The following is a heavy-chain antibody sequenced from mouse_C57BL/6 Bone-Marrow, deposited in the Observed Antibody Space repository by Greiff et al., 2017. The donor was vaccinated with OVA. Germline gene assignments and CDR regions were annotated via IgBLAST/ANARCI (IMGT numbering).Heavy chain of an antibody. V-gene: IGHV1-82*01. J-gene: IGHJ3*01. Sequence: VQLQESGPELVKPGASVKISCKASGYAFSSSWMNWVKQRPGKGLEWIGRIYPGDGATNYNGKFKGKATLTADKSSSTAYMQLSSLTSEDSAVXFCAATVVAEAYWGQGTLVTVSA. CDR2: IYPGDGAT. CDR3: AATVVAEAY. D-gene: IGHD1-1*01. CDR1: GYAFSSSW.